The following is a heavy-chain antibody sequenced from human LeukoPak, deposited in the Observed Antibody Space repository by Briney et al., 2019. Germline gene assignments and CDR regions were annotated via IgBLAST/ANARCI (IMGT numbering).Heavy chain of an antibody. Sequence: SETLSLTCAVYGGSFSGYYWSWIRQPPGKGLEWIGEINHSGSTNYNPSLKSRVTISVDTSKNQFSLKLSSVTAADTAVYYCARQFPPSSFWSGLYGMDVWGQGTTVTVSS. D-gene: IGHD3-3*01. CDR2: INHSGST. CDR1: GGSFSGYY. CDR3: ARQFPPSSFWSGLYGMDV. J-gene: IGHJ6*02. V-gene: IGHV4-34*01.